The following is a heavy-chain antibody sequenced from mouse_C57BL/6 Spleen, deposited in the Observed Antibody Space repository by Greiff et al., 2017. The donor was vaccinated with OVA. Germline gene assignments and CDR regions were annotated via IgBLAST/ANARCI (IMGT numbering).Heavy chain of an antibody. Sequence: QVQLQQSGPELVQPGASVKLSCKASGYTFTSYDITWVQQRPGQGLEWIGWIYPRDGSTKYNDTLKGKATLTVDTSYSTAYKRHHSLTSEDSAVYFGARGTGQATCWFAYWGQGTLVTVSA. CDR3: ARGTGQATCWFAY. CDR2: IYPRDGST. V-gene: IGHV1-85*01. CDR1: GYTFTSYD. D-gene: IGHD3-1*01. J-gene: IGHJ3*01.